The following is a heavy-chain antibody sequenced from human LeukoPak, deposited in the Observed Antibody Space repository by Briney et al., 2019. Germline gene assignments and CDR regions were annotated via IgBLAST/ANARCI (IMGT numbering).Heavy chain of an antibody. D-gene: IGHD3-16*02. Sequence: AASVKVSCKASGYTFTGYYMHWVRQAPGQGLEWMGWINPNSGGTNYAQKFQGRVTMTRDTSISTAYMELSRLRSDDTAVYYCARVLGMITFGGVIVIEPLDYWGQGTLVTVSS. CDR2: INPNSGGT. V-gene: IGHV1-2*02. J-gene: IGHJ4*02. CDR1: GYTFTGYY. CDR3: ARVLGMITFGGVIVIEPLDY.